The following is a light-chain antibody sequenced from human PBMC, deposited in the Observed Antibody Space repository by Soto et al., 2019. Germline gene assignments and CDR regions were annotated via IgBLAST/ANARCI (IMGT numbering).Light chain of an antibody. Sequence: QSALTQPRSVSGSPGQSVTISCTGTNSDVGGYNYVSWYQQYPGKAPKLMIYDVSKRPSGVPDRFSGSKSGNTASLTISGLQAEDEADYYCCSCAGSYTWVFGGGTKLTVL. CDR1: NSDVGGYNY. J-gene: IGLJ3*02. CDR2: DVS. V-gene: IGLV2-11*01. CDR3: CSCAGSYTWV.